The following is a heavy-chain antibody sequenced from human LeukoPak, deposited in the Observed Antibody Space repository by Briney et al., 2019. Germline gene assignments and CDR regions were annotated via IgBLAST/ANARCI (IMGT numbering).Heavy chain of an antibody. CDR1: GYSFTSYW. CDR2: IYPGDSDT. J-gene: IGHJ4*02. D-gene: IGHD3-10*01. V-gene: IGHV5-51*01. Sequence: PGESLKISCKGSGYSFTSYWIGWVRQMPGKGLEWMGIIYPGDSDTRYSPSFQGQVTISADKSINTAYLQWSSLKASDTAMYYCARQSRDGSKTRGYYFDYWGQGTLVTVSS. CDR3: ARQSRDGSKTRGYYFDY.